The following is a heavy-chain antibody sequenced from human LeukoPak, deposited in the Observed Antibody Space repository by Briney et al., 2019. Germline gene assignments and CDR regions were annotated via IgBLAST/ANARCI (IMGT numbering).Heavy chain of an antibody. CDR1: GFTFRSYG. J-gene: IGHJ4*02. D-gene: IGHD3-22*01. CDR2: ISGDGKNR. V-gene: IGHV3-23*01. CDR3: AKLLYYYDSSQPY. Sequence: GGSLRLSCAASGFTFRSYGMSWVRQAPGKGLQWVSAISGDGKNRDYPDSVKGRFTISRDNSKNTLYLQMNSLRAEDTAVYYCAKLLYYYDSSQPYWGQGTLVTVSS.